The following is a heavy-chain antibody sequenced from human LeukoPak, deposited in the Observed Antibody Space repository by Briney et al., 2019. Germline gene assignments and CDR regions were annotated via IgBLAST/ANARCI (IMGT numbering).Heavy chain of an antibody. CDR1: GFTFSSYA. V-gene: IGHV3-23*01. CDR2: ISGSGGST. CDR3: AKDAHSSGWYKLEYRYFDY. D-gene: IGHD6-19*01. Sequence: GGSLRLSCAASGFTFSSYAMSWVRQAPGKGLEWVSAISGSGGSTYYADSVKGRFTISRDNSKNTLYLQMNSLGAEDTAVYYCAKDAHSSGWYKLEYRYFDYWGQGTLVTVSS. J-gene: IGHJ4*02.